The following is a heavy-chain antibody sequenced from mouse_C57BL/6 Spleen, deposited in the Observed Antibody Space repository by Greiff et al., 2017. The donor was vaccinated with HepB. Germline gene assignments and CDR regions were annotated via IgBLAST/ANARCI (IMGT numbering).Heavy chain of an antibody. CDR2: IYPGDGDT. Sequence: VQLQQSGPELVKPGASVKISCKASGYAFSSSWMNWVKQRPGKGLEWIGRIYPGDGDTNYNGKFKGKATLTADKSSSTAYMQLSSLTSEDSAFYFCARDGYDVWFAYWGQGTLVTVSA. CDR3: ARDGYDVWFAY. V-gene: IGHV1-82*01. CDR1: GYAFSSSW. D-gene: IGHD2-2*01. J-gene: IGHJ3*01.